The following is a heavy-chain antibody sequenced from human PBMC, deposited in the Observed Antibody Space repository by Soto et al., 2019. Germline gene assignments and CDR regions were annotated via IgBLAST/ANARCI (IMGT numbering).Heavy chain of an antibody. CDR2: MSYAGSHK. D-gene: IGHD2-15*01. J-gene: IGHJ4*02. CDR1: GFTFSSYT. CDR3: ARDPGSVYYFDY. Sequence: GGSLRLSCAASGFTFSSYTMHWVRQAPGKGLEWVAVMSYAGSHKYYADSVKGRFTISRDNSKNTLYLQLNSLRAEDTAVYYCARDPGSVYYFDYWGQGTLVTVSS. V-gene: IGHV3-30-3*01.